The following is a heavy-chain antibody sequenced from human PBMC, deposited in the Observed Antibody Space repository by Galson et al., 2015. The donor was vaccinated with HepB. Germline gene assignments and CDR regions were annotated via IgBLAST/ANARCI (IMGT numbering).Heavy chain of an antibody. CDR1: GYTFTGYY. CDR3: ARAGGAVAGIGAFDI. V-gene: IGHV1-2*02. D-gene: IGHD6-19*01. CDR2: INPNSGGT. J-gene: IGHJ3*02. Sequence: SVKVSCKASGYTFTGYYMHWVRQAPGQGLEWMGWINPNSGGTNYAQKFQGRVTMTRDTSISTAYMELSRLRSDDTAVYYCARAGGAVAGIGAFDIWGQGTMVTVSS.